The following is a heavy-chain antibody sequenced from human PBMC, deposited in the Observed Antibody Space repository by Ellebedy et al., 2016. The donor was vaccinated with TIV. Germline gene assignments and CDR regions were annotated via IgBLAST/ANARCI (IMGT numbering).Heavy chain of an antibody. CDR3: ARWLYYDVQFDP. V-gene: IGHV4-39*01. Sequence: SETLSLXCTVSGGSMISSNYYWGWIRQPPGKGLEWIGSIYYGGSTFYNPSLKSRVTISVDTSKKQFSLKLNSVTAADTAVYYCARWLYYDVQFDPWGQGTLVTVSS. CDR1: GGSMISSNYY. CDR2: IYYGGST. J-gene: IGHJ5*02. D-gene: IGHD3-10*02.